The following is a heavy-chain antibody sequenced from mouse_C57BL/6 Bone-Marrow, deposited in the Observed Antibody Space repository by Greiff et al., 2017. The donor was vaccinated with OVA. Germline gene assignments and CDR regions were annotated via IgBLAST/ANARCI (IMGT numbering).Heavy chain of an antibody. CDR3: ARGIYYDYSYYFDY. CDR2: INPYNGGT. Sequence: EVQLQQSGPVLVKPGASVKMSCKASGYTFTDYYMNWVKQSHGKRLEWIGVINPYNGGTSYNQKFKGQATLTVDKSSSTAYMELNSLTSEDSAVYYCARGIYYDYSYYFDYWGQGTTLTVSS. CDR1: GYTFTDYY. J-gene: IGHJ2*01. V-gene: IGHV1-19*01. D-gene: IGHD2-4*01.